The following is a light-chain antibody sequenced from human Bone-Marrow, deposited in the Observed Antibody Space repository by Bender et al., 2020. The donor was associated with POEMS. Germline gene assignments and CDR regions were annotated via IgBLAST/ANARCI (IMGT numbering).Light chain of an antibody. V-gene: IGLV6-57*01. Sequence: NFMLTQPHSVSESPGKTVTISCTRSSGSIANNYVQWHQQRPGSPPTTVIYEDNQRPSGVPDRFSGSIDTSSNSASLTISGLRTEDEAEYYCQSYDSGSPTWVFGGGTKLTVL. CDR3: QSYDSGSPTWV. J-gene: IGLJ3*02. CDR2: EDN. CDR1: SGSIANNY.